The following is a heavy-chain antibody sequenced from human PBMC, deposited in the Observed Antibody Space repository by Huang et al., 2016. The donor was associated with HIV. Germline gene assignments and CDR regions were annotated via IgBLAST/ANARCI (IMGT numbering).Heavy chain of an antibody. CDR3: ATSTPMLGESGGWSGKVVITENVPYVD. CDR1: GDSFTSLP. Sequence: QVHLVQSGAEVKKPGSSVKVSCKASGDSFTSLPINWGGQAPGPGLGWMVGRVPMLVSATDAQKLRGRGTSCADESTSTSYMELSRLRSDDTGMYYCATSTPMLGESGGWSGKVVITENVPYVDWGQGTLVTVSS. J-gene: IGHJ4*02. V-gene: IGHV1-69*01. D-gene: IGHD3-22*01. CDR2: RVPMLVSA.